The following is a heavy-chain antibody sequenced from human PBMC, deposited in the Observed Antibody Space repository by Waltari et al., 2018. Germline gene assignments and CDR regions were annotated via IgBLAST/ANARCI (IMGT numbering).Heavy chain of an antibody. J-gene: IGHJ6*02. CDR3: HGRERRGSYYYYGMDV. D-gene: IGHD1-1*01. Sequence: QVQLVQSGAEVKKPGASVKVSCKVSGYTLTELSMHWVRQAPGKGLEWMGGFDPEDGETIYAQKFQSRVTMTEDTSTDTAYMELSSLRSEDTAVYYCHGRERRGSYYYYGMDVWGQGTTVTVSS. CDR2: FDPEDGET. CDR1: GYTLTELS. V-gene: IGHV1-24*01.